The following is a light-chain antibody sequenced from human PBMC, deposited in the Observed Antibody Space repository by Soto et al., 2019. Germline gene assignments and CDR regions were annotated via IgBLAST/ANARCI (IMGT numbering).Light chain of an antibody. Sequence: QSALTQPASVSGSPGQSTTISGTGTSGDVGGYNYVSWYQQHPGKAPKLMIYEVSNRPSGVSNRFSGSKSGNTASLTISGLQAEDEADYYCSSYTSSSLVFGGGTKLTVL. CDR2: EVS. CDR1: SGDVGGYNY. J-gene: IGLJ2*01. CDR3: SSYTSSSLV. V-gene: IGLV2-14*01.